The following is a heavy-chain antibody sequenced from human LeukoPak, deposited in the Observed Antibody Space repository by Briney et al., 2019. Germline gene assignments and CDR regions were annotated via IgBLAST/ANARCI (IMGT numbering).Heavy chain of an antibody. CDR2: IYYSGST. V-gene: IGHV4-59*08. CDR1: GGSISSYY. Sequence: SETLSLTCTVSGGSISSYYWSWIRQPPGKGLEWIGYIYYSGSTNYNPSLKSRVTISVDTSKNQFSLKLSSVTAADTAVYYCVVGELVFPDAFDIWGQGTMVTVSS. J-gene: IGHJ3*02. CDR3: VVGELVFPDAFDI. D-gene: IGHD3-16*01.